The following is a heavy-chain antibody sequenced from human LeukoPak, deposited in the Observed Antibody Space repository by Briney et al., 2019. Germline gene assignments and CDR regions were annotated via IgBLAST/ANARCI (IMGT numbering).Heavy chain of an antibody. D-gene: IGHD6-13*01. Sequence: GGSLRLSSAASGFTFSDFAMHWVRQAPQKGLEWVSAVSPRGRPYYADSVRGRFTISRDTATNTVVLQMNSLRAEDTAVYFCAKSASAAIDFYFDLWGQGALVTVSS. CDR1: GFTFSDFA. V-gene: IGHV3-23*01. CDR2: VSPRGRP. J-gene: IGHJ4*02. CDR3: AKSASAAIDFYFDL.